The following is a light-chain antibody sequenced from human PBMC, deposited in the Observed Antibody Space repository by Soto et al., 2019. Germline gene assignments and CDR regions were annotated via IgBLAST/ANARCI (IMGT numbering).Light chain of an antibody. CDR3: QQYCDTPRT. CDR2: WAS. J-gene: IGKJ1*01. Sequence: DIVMTQSPDSLAVSLGERATINCKSSQTVLYSPNNKNYLAWYQKKAGQSPKLLIYWASTRESGVPDRCSGGGSGTDYTLPISSLQADDVAVYYCQQYCDTPRTFGQGPKVEFK. CDR1: QTVLYSPNNKNY. V-gene: IGKV4-1*01.